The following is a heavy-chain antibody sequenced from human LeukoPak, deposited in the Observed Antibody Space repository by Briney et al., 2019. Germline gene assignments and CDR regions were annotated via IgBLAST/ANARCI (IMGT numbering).Heavy chain of an antibody. CDR1: GFTFSSYA. D-gene: IGHD3-10*01. Sequence: QSGGSLRLSCAASGFTFSSYAMHWVRQAPGKGLEWVAVISYDGSNKYYADSVRGRFTSSRDNSKNTLYLQMNSLRAEDTAVYYCARAFMVRGVNFDYWGQGTLVTVSS. V-gene: IGHV3-30-3*01. J-gene: IGHJ4*02. CDR3: ARAFMVRGVNFDY. CDR2: ISYDGSNK.